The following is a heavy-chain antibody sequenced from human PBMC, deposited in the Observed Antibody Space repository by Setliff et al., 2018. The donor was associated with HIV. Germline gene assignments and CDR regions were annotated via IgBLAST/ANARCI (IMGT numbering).Heavy chain of an antibody. CDR1: GYSISSGYY. CDR3: ARTVVPAAYDY. V-gene: IGHV4-38-2*02. J-gene: IGHJ4*02. D-gene: IGHD2-2*01. Sequence: SETLSLTCTVSGYSISSGYYWGWIRQPPGKGLEWIGSIYHSGSTYYNPSLKSRVTISVDTSKNQFSLKLSSVTAADTAVYYCARTVVPAAYDYWGQGTLVTVSS. CDR2: IYHSGST.